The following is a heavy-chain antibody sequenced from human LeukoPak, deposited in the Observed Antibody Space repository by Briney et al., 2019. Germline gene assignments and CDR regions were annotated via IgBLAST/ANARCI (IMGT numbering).Heavy chain of an antibody. Sequence: GESLKISCKASGYSFTRYWISWVRQMPGKGLQWMGRIDPSDSYTNYSPSFQGHVTISADKSISTAYLQWSSLKASDTAMYYCARPIYFGSHDWGQGTLVTVSS. V-gene: IGHV5-10-1*01. CDR1: GYSFTRYW. CDR3: ARPIYFGSHD. J-gene: IGHJ4*02. D-gene: IGHD3-10*01. CDR2: IDPSDSYT.